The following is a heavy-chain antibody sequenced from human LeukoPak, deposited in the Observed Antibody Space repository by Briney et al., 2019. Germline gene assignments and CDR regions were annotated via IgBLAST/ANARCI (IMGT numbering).Heavy chain of an antibody. Sequence: SQTLSLTCTVSGGSISSGGYYWSWIRQHPGKGLEWIGYIYYSGSTYYNPSLKSQVTISVDTSKNQFSLKLSSVTAADTAVYYCARIPTLRLGELSALDYWGQGTLVTVSS. CDR2: IYYSGST. J-gene: IGHJ4*02. V-gene: IGHV4-31*01. D-gene: IGHD3-16*02. CDR3: ARIPTLRLGELSALDY. CDR1: GGSISSGGYY.